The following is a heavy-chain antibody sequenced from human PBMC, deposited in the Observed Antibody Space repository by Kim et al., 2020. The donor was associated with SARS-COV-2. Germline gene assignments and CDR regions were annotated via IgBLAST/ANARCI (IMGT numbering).Heavy chain of an antibody. D-gene: IGHD3-16*01. J-gene: IGHJ5*02. V-gene: IGHV3-23*01. Sequence: GGSLRLSCAASGFTFSSYAMSWVRQAPGKGLEWVSAISGSGGSTYYADSVKGRFTISRDNSKNTLYLQMNSLRAEDTAVYYCAKETRQAFWGEPKNWFGPWGQGTLVTVSS. CDR2: ISGSGGST. CDR1: GFTFSSYA. CDR3: AKETRQAFWGEPKNWFGP.